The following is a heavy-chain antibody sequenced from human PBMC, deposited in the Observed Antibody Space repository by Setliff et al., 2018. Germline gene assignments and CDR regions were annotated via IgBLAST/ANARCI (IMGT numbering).Heavy chain of an antibody. CDR3: ARGYCSSPSCFFAGWFDP. CDR2: INHTGST. D-gene: IGHD2-2*01. V-gene: IGHV4-34*01. CDR1: GGSFSGYY. J-gene: IGHJ5*02. Sequence: SETLSLTCAVYGGSFSGYYWSWIRQPPGKGPEWIGEINHTGSTNYSPSLKSRVTISVDTSKNQFSLKLTSVTAADTAVYYCARGYCSSPSCFFAGWFDPWGQGTLVTSPQ.